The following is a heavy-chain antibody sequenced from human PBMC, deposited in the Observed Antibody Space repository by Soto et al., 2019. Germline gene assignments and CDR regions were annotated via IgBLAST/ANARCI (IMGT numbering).Heavy chain of an antibody. D-gene: IGHD6-19*01. Sequence: PGGSLRLSCAACGFTFSSNAMHWVRQAPGKGLEYVSAISSNGGSTYYANSVKGRLTISRDNSKNTLYLQMGSLRAEDTATYYCAHAYSSGFPPFDYWGQVTLVTVSS. J-gene: IGHJ4*02. CDR3: AHAYSSGFPPFDY. CDR2: ISSNGGST. V-gene: IGHV3-64*01. CDR1: GFTFSSNA.